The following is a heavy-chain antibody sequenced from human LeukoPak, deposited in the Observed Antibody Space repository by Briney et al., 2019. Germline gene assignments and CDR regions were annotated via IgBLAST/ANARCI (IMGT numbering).Heavy chain of an antibody. Sequence: GGSLRLSCAASGFTFSSYAMSWVRQAPGKGPEWVSGISGSGGSTYYADSVKGRFTISRDNSKNTLYLQMNSLRAEDTAVYYCAKGLYRAFDPWGQGTLVTVSS. CDR1: GFTFSSYA. D-gene: IGHD1-26*01. J-gene: IGHJ5*02. CDR3: AKGLYRAFDP. V-gene: IGHV3-23*01. CDR2: ISGSGGST.